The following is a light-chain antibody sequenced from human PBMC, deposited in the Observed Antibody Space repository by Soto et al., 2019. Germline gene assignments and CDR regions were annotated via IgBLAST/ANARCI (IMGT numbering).Light chain of an antibody. CDR2: DAS. V-gene: IGKV1-5*01. CDR1: QSIIIW. Sequence: DIQMTQSPATLSASVGDRFTITCRASQSIIIWLAWYQQKPGKAPKLLIYDASSLESGVPSRFSGSGSGTEFTLTISSLQPDDFATYYCQQYNSYLWTFGQGTKVDIK. J-gene: IGKJ1*01. CDR3: QQYNSYLWT.